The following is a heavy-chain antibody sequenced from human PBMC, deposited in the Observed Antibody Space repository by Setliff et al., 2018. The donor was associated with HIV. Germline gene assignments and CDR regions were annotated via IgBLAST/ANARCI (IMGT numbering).Heavy chain of an antibody. V-gene: IGHV1-69*06. CDR3: ARDGWDYYGSGTYPPLYYFDS. CDR2: IIPILATS. Sequence: SVKVSCKASGDTFRSYAISWVRQAPGQGLEWMGRIIPILATSNYTQKFQGRVTIAADKSTRTAYMELSSLRSEDTAVYYCARDGWDYYGSGTYPPLYYFDSWGQGTLVTVSS. J-gene: IGHJ4*01. D-gene: IGHD3-10*01. CDR1: GDTFRSYA.